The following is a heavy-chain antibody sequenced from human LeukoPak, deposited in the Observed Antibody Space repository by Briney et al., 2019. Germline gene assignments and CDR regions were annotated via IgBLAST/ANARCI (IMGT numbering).Heavy chain of an antibody. D-gene: IGHD4-17*01. J-gene: IGHJ4*02. Sequence: ASVKVSCKASGYIFIDYAIQWVRQAPGQGLEWMGWINAGNGKTKYSQKFQGRVTITRDTSASTAYMELSGLRSDDTAVYYCARARWTSTVTTYYLDFWGQGTLVTVSS. CDR3: ARARWTSTVTTYYLDF. CDR1: GYIFIDYA. V-gene: IGHV1-3*01. CDR2: INAGNGKT.